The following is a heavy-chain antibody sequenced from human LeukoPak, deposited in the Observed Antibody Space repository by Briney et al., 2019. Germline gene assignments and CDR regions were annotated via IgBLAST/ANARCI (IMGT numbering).Heavy chain of an antibody. V-gene: IGHV4-59*01. D-gene: IGHD2-2*01. CDR2: IYYSGST. J-gene: IGHJ6*03. Sequence: SETLSLTCNVSGGSISSYYWSWIRQPPGKGLEWIGYIYYSGSTNYNPSLKSRVTISVDTSKNQFSLKLTSVTAADTAVYYCARGDCSSASCPPHYYYMDVWGKGTTVTVSS. CDR1: GGSISSYY. CDR3: ARGDCSSASCPPHYYYMDV.